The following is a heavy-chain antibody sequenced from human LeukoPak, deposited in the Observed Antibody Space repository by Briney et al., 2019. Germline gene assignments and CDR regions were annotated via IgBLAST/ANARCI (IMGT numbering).Heavy chain of an antibody. V-gene: IGHV4-30-2*01. CDR1: GGSISSGGYS. CDR2: IYHSGST. J-gene: IGHJ3*02. Sequence: SETLSLTCAVSGGSISSGGYSWSWIRQPPGKGLEWIGYIYHSGSTYYNPSLKSRVTISVDRSKNQFSLKLSSVTAADTAVYYCASPGILTGSFHSFDIWGQGTMVTVSS. D-gene: IGHD3-9*01. CDR3: ASPGILTGSFHSFDI.